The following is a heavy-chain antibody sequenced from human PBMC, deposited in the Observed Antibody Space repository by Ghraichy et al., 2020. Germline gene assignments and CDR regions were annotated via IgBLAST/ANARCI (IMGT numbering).Heavy chain of an antibody. Sequence: SETLSLTCAVYGGSFSGYYWSWIRQPPGKGLEWIGEINHSGSTNYNPSLKSRVTISVDTSKNQFSLKLSSVTAADTAVYYCARGQGSSSYFDYWGQGTLVTVSS. V-gene: IGHV4-34*01. J-gene: IGHJ4*02. D-gene: IGHD6-6*01. CDR2: INHSGST. CDR3: ARGQGSSSYFDY. CDR1: GGSFSGYY.